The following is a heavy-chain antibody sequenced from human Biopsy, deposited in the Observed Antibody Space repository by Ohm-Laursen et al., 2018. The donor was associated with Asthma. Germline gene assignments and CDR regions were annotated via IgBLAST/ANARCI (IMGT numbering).Heavy chain of an antibody. CDR3: VRDGTDDAFDI. V-gene: IGHV3-30*01. Sequence: SLRPSCAAPGFSFSNFAIHWVRQAPGKGLEWVGVISKDASTQDYADSVKGRFTMARDNSKNTLDLQMNSLREEDTAVYYCVRDGTDDAFDIWGQGTVVSVSS. D-gene: IGHD1-1*01. CDR2: ISKDASTQ. CDR1: GFSFSNFA. J-gene: IGHJ3*02.